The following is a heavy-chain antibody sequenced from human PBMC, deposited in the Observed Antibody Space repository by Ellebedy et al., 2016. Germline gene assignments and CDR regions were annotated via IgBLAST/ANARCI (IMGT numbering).Heavy chain of an antibody. CDR1: GFNFNTFF. D-gene: IGHD4-17*01. V-gene: IGHV3-23*01. CDR3: YYGHYSGF. J-gene: IGHJ4*02. Sequence: GESLKISXTASGFNFNTFFMSWVRQAPGGGLEWISTISGDGDTTFSADSVKGRFTISRDNSRYTLYLQMDSLTAADTAVYYCYYGHYSGFWGQGTLVTVSS. CDR2: ISGDGDTT.